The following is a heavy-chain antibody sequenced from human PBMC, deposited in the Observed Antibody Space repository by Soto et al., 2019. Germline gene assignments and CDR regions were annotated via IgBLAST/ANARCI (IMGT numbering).Heavy chain of an antibody. Sequence: GGSLRLSCVASGFTVSSNYMSWVRQAPGKGLEWVANIKQDGSEKYYVDSVKGRFTISRDNAKNSLYLQMSSLKASDTAMYYCATTIPPSGSSFFSWFDPWGQGTLVTVSS. CDR2: IKQDGSEK. J-gene: IGHJ5*02. CDR3: ATTIPPSGSSFFSWFDP. V-gene: IGHV3-7*03. D-gene: IGHD1-26*01. CDR1: GFTVSSNY.